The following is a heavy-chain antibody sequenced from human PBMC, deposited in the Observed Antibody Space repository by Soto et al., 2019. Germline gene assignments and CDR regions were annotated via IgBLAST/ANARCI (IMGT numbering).Heavy chain of an antibody. V-gene: IGHV1-69*12. J-gene: IGHJ4*02. CDR1: GGTFSSYA. D-gene: IGHD6-13*01. CDR3: ARVGIAAASWATLFDY. Sequence: QVQLVQSGAEVKKPGSSVKVSCKASGGTFSSYAISWVRQAPGQGLEWMGGIIPIFGTANYAQKFQGRVTITADEITRSAYMDVSSLISEDTGVYYCARVGIAAASWATLFDYWGQGTLVTVSS. CDR2: IIPIFGTA.